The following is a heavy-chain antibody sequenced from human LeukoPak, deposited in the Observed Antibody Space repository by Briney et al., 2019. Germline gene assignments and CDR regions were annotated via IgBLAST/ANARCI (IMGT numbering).Heavy chain of an antibody. Sequence: ASVTVSCKASGYTFTSYAMNWVRQAPGQGLEWMGWINTNTGNPTYAQGFTGRFVFSLDTSVSTAYLQISSLKAEDTAVYYCARIPVGAARGGYSGYAGYYFDYWGQGTLVTVSS. CDR2: INTNTGNP. J-gene: IGHJ4*02. CDR3: ARIPVGAARGGYSGYAGYYFDY. D-gene: IGHD5-12*01. CDR1: GYTFTSYA. V-gene: IGHV7-4-1*02.